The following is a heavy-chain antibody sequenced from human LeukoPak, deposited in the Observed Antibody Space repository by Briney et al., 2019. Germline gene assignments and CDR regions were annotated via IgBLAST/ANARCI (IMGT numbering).Heavy chain of an antibody. CDR1: GGSFSGYY. D-gene: IGHD6-6*01. Sequence: SETLSLTCAVYGGSFSGYYWSWIRQPPGKGLEWIGEINHSGSTNYNPSLKSRVTISVDTSKSQFSLKLSSVTAADTAVYYCARDPLIAARARDAFDIWGQGTTVTVSS. J-gene: IGHJ3*02. CDR2: INHSGST. V-gene: IGHV4-34*01. CDR3: ARDPLIAARARDAFDI.